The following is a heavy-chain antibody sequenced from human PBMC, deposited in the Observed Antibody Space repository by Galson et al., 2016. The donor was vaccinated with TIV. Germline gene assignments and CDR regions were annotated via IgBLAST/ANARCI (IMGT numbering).Heavy chain of an antibody. D-gene: IGHD2-21*01. Sequence: TLSLTCTVSSGSINSHSWSWIRQPAGQGLEWLGRIDVSGSTNYSPSLQSRVAMSEDRSKNQLSLHLMPGTAADTAVYYCAREKLWGGRESGTEADPYSFFLDVWGKGTTVTISS. V-gene: IGHV4-4*07. CDR3: AREKLWGGRESGTEADPYSFFLDV. CDR2: IDVSGST. CDR1: SGSINSHS. J-gene: IGHJ6*03.